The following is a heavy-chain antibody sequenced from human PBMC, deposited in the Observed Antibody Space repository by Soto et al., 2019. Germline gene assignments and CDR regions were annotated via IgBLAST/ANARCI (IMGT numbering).Heavy chain of an antibody. J-gene: IGHJ4*02. V-gene: IGHV1-18*01. CDR3: ARAEFGVVPAATYIDH. D-gene: IGHD6-25*01. CDR2: ISASNGDT. Sequence: QVQLVQSGAEVKKPGASVKVSCKASGYTFTSFVISWVRQAPGQGLEWMGWISASNGDTNYAQKLQGRGTMTTDTSTNTAYMELRSLRSDDTAVYYCARAEFGVVPAATYIDHWGQGTRVYVSS. CDR1: GYTFTSFV.